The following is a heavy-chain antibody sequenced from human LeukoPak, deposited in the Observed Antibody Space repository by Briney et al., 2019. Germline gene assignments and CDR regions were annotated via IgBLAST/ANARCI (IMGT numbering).Heavy chain of an antibody. CDR3: ARSRHSYDSSGFPHY. Sequence: GGSLRLSCAASGFNFDDYVMSWVRQAPGKGLEWVSGINWKGGSRGYADSVKGRFTISRDNAKNSLYLQMNSLRAEDTALYYCARSRHSYDSSGFPHYWGQGTLVTVSS. D-gene: IGHD3-22*01. V-gene: IGHV3-20*04. J-gene: IGHJ4*02. CDR1: GFNFDDYV. CDR2: INWKGGSR.